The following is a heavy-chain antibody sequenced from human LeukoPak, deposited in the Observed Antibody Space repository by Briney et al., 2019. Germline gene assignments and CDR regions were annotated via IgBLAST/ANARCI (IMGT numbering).Heavy chain of an antibody. J-gene: IGHJ4*02. CDR1: GYTFTSYG. D-gene: IGHD3-22*01. CDR3: ARGTPGYYDSSGYYYLPFDY. CDR2: ISAYNGNT. Sequence: GASVKASCKASGYTFTSYGISWVRQAPGQGLEWMGWISAYNGNTNYAQKLQGRVTMTTDTSTSTAYMELRSLRSDDTAVYYCARGTPGYYDSSGYYYLPFDYWGQGTLVTVSS. V-gene: IGHV1-18*01.